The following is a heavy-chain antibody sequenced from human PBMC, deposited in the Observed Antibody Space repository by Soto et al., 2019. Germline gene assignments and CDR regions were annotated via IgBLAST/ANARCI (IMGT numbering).Heavy chain of an antibody. D-gene: IGHD2-2*01. Sequence: QLQLQESGPGLVKPSETLSLTCTVSGGSISSSSYYWGWIRQPPGKGLEWIGSSYYSGSTYYNPSLKSRVTISVDTSKNQFSLKLSSVTAADTAVYYCARHERGYCSSTSCPKDWYFDLWGRGTLVTVSS. J-gene: IGHJ2*01. CDR1: GGSISSSSYY. CDR2: SYYSGST. CDR3: ARHERGYCSSTSCPKDWYFDL. V-gene: IGHV4-39*01.